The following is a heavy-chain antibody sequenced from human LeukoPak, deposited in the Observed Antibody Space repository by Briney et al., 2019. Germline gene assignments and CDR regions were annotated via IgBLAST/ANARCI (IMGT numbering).Heavy chain of an antibody. CDR3: AKQMVRGAHFDY. D-gene: IGHD3-10*01. J-gene: IGHJ4*02. CDR2: ISYDGSNK. V-gene: IGHV3-30*18. Sequence: RRSPRLSCAASGFTFSSYGMHWVRQAPGKGLEWVAVISYDGSNKYYADSVKGRFTISRDNSKNTLYLQMNSLRAEDTAVYYCAKQMVRGAHFDYWGQGSLVTVSS. CDR1: GFTFSSYG.